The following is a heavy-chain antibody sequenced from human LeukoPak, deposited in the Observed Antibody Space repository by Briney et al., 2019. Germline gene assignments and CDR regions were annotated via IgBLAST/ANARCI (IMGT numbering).Heavy chain of an antibody. CDR3: ARLFAGYDAFDI. V-gene: IGHV4-39*01. CDR1: GGSISSSSYY. Sequence: SETLSLTCTVSGGSISSSSYYWGWIRQPPGKGLEWIGSIYYSGSTYYNQSLKSRVTISVDTSKNQFSLKLSSVTAADTAVYYCARLFAGYDAFDIWGQGTMVTVSS. D-gene: IGHD3-3*01. CDR2: IYYSGST. J-gene: IGHJ3*02.